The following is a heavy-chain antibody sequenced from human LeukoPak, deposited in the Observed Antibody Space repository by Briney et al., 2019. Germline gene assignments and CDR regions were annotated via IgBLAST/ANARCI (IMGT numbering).Heavy chain of an antibody. D-gene: IGHD2-2*01. V-gene: IGHV4-39*01. CDR2: IYYSGTT. CDR1: GGSITRGTNY. J-gene: IGHJ4*02. CDR3: ASSCYCSSTSCHPCFDY. Sequence: PSETLSLTCTVSGGSITRGTNYWGWIRQPPGKGLEWIVSIYYSGTTYYNPSLKSRVTISIDTSKNQVSLKLSSVTAADTAVYYCASSCYCSSTSCHPCFDYWGQGTLVTVYS.